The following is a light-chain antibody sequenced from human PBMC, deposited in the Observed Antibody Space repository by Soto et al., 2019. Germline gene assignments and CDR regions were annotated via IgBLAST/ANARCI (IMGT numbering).Light chain of an antibody. CDR3: QSYDSSLVVV. Sequence: QSVLTQPPSVSGAPGQRVTISCTGSSSNIGAGYDVHWYQQLPGTAPKLLIYGNSNRPSGVPDRSSGSKSGTSASLAITGLQAEDEADYYCQSYDSSLVVVFGGGTKVTVL. J-gene: IGLJ2*01. CDR2: GNS. CDR1: SSNIGAGYD. V-gene: IGLV1-40*01.